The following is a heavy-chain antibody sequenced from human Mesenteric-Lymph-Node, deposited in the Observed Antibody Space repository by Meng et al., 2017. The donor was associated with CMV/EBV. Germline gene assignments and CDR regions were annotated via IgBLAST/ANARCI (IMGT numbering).Heavy chain of an antibody. J-gene: IGHJ4*02. V-gene: IGHV4-31*02. CDR2: IYYSGST. CDR1: SISSGDYY. Sequence: SISSGDYYWNWIHQHPGKGLEWIGYIYYSGSTYYNPSLKSRVTMSVDTSKNQFSLKVSSVTAADTAVYYCARTGYCSGSNCYLGYFDYWGQGTLVTVSS. D-gene: IGHD2-15*01. CDR3: ARTGYCSGSNCYLGYFDY.